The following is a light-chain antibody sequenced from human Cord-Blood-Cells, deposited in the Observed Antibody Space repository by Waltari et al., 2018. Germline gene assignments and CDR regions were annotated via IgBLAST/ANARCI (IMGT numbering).Light chain of an antibody. CDR1: SSNIGSNP. CDR3: AAWDDSLWV. V-gene: IGLV1-44*01. J-gene: IGLJ3*02. Sequence: QSVLTQPPSASGTPGQRVTLSCSGSSSNIGSNPVNWYQQLPGTAPKLLIYSNNQRPSGVPDRFSGSKSGTSASLAISGLQSEDEADYYCAAWDDSLWVFGGGTKLTVL. CDR2: SNN.